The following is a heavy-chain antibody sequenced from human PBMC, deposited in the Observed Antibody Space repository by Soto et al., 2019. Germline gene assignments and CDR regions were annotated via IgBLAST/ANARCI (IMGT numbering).Heavy chain of an antibody. D-gene: IGHD3-22*01. V-gene: IGHV3-23*01. CDR1: GFTLSTYA. J-gene: IGHJ4*02. CDR3: ARNYYDSGGGFDY. CDR2: ITGSGGST. Sequence: GGSLRLSCVASGFTLSTYAMSWVRQAPGKGLEWVSGITGSGGSTYYADSVKGRFTISRDNSKNTLYLQMNSLRAEDTAVYYCARNYYDSGGGFDYWGQGTLVTVSS.